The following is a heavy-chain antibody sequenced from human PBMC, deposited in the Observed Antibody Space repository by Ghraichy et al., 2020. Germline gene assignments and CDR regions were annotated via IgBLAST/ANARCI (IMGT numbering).Heavy chain of an antibody. CDR2: ISGSGGNT. D-gene: IGHD6-19*01. CDR3: AKDVGRGGGCCVHH. Sequence: GESLNISCAASGFTFSSYAMSWVRQAPGKGLEWVSAISGSGGNTYYADSVKGRFTFSRDNSKNTLYLQMNSLRAEDTAVYYCAKDVGRGGGCCVHHWGQGAIVAVSS. V-gene: IGHV3-23*01. J-gene: IGHJ1*01. CDR1: GFTFSSYA.